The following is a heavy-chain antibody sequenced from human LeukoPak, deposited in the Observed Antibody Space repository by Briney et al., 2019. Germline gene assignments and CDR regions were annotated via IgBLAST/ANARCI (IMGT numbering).Heavy chain of an antibody. CDR3: AKARVPGGQWLASY. J-gene: IGHJ4*02. CDR2: ISHSGGST. D-gene: IGHD6-19*01. V-gene: IGHV3-23*01. Sequence: GGSLRLSCAASGFTFSSYGMSWVRQAPGKGLEWVSGISHSGGSTYYADSVKGRFTISRDNSKNTLFLQMNSLRAEDTAVYYCAKARVPGGQWLASYWGQGTLVTVSS. CDR1: GFTFSSYG.